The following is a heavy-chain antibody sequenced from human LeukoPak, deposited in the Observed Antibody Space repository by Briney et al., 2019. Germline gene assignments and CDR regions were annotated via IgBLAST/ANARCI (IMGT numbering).Heavy chain of an antibody. V-gene: IGHV3-23*01. D-gene: IGHD6-13*01. Sequence: GGSLRLSCAASGFTFSAYDMSWIRQAPGKGLEWVSSISGSGGSTYYADSVKGRFTISRDNSKNTLYLQMNSLRAEDTAVYYCAKEYRSSWYDPPIAFDSWGQGTMVTVSS. CDR2: ISGSGGST. CDR3: AKEYRSSWYDPPIAFDS. J-gene: IGHJ3*02. CDR1: GFTFSAYD.